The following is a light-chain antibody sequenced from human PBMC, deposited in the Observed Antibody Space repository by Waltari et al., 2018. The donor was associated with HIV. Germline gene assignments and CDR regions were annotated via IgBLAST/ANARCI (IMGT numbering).Light chain of an antibody. CDR3: QQDLGLPLT. J-gene: IGKJ4*01. V-gene: IGKV4-1*01. CDR2: WAS. Sequence: IAMNQSPDSLAVSLGERATINCKSSQSLLYSSNNKNHLAWYQQKPGQPPKLLVYWASTRESGVPDRFSGSGSGTEFTLTIRSLQAEDVAIYYCQQDLGLPLTFGGGTRVEI. CDR1: QSLLYSSNNKNH.